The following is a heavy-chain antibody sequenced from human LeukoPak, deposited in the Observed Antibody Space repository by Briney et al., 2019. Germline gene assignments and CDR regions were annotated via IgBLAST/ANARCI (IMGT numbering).Heavy chain of an antibody. CDR1: GFTFSSYA. J-gene: IGHJ5*02. V-gene: IGHV3-23*01. CDR2: ISGSGGST. Sequence: QPGGSLRLSCAASGFTFSSYAMSWVRQAPGKGLEWVSAISGSGGSTYYADSVKGRFTISRDNSKNTLYLQMNSLRAEDTAVYYCAKHPPTETTSSYSTDWFDPWGQGTLVTVSS. CDR3: AKHPPTETTSSYSTDWFDP. D-gene: IGHD4-17*01.